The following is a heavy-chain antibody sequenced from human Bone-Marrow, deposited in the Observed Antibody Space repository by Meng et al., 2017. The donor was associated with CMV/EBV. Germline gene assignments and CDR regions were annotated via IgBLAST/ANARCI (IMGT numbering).Heavy chain of an antibody. CDR2: INPNSGGT. D-gene: IGHD4-11*01. V-gene: IGHV1-2*02. J-gene: IGHJ6*02. CDR3: ARDQVRTVTTEPKNYGMDV. Sequence: ASVKVSCKASGYTFTGYYMHWVRQAPGQGLEWMGWINPNSGGTNYAQKFQGRVTMTRDTSISTAYMELSRLRSDDTAVYYCARDQVRTVTTEPKNYGMDVWGQGTTVTV. CDR1: GYTFTGYY.